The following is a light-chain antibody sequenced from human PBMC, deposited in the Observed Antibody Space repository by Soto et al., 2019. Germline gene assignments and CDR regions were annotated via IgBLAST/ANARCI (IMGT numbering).Light chain of an antibody. V-gene: IGKV3-20*01. J-gene: IGKJ4*01. Sequence: EIVLTQSPGTLSLSPGERATLSCRASQSVSSSYLAWYQQKPGQAPRLLIYGASSRATGIPDKLSGSGSGTDFTLTIRRLEPEAFAVYYCQQYGSSPSLTFGGGTKVEIK. CDR3: QQYGSSPSLT. CDR2: GAS. CDR1: QSVSSSY.